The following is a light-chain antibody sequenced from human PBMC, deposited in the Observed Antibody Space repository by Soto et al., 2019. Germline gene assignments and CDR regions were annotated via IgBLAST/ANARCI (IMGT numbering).Light chain of an antibody. CDR3: QTWATGSYV. Sequence: QPVLTQSPSASASLGASVKLTCTLSSGHTKYAIAWHQQQPEKGPRYLMKINSDGSYRKGDGIPDRFSGSSSGSERYLSISSLQSDDEADYYCQTWATGSYVFGTGTKLTVL. CDR2: INSDGSY. J-gene: IGLJ1*01. V-gene: IGLV4-69*01. CDR1: SGHTKYA.